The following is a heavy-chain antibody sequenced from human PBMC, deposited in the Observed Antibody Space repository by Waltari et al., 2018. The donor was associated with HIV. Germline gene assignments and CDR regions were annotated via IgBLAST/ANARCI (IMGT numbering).Heavy chain of an antibody. CDR3: AKGGPLGATNYGMDV. V-gene: IGHV3-9*01. D-gene: IGHD1-26*01. CDR1: GFSIDNYA. Sequence: EVQLVESGGGLVQPGRSLRLSCVASGFSIDNYAMHWVRQVPGKGLEWVSGISGNSARTTYGDSVKGRFTISRDNAKKTVTLQMNSLRVEDTAVYYCAKGGPLGATNYGMDVWGQGTTVTVSS. J-gene: IGHJ6*02. CDR2: ISGNSART.